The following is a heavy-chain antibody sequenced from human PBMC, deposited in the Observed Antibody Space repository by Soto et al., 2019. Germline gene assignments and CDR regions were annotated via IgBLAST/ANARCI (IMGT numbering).Heavy chain of an antibody. Sequence: GASVEVSCKASGGTFSRYAISWVRQGPGQGLEWMGGIIPIFGNANYAQKLQGRVTITADESTSAAYMELRSLRSDDTAVYYCARSYCSGGSCYSSPLYAFDIWGQGTMVTVSS. CDR2: IIPIFGNA. J-gene: IGHJ3*02. V-gene: IGHV1-69*01. CDR1: GGTFSRYA. D-gene: IGHD2-15*01. CDR3: ARSYCSGGSCYSSPLYAFDI.